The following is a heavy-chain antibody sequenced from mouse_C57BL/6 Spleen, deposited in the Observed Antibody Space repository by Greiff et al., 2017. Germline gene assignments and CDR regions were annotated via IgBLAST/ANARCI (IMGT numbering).Heavy chain of an antibody. V-gene: IGHV5-4*03. CDR3: ARVDLYGSSPWFAY. D-gene: IGHD1-1*01. CDR2: ISDGGSYT. J-gene: IGHJ3*01. Sequence: DVKLVESGGGLVKPGGSLKLSCAASGFTFSSYAMSWVRQTPEKRLEWVATISDGGSYTYYPDNVKGRFTISRDNAKNNLYLQMSHLKSEDTAMYYCARVDLYGSSPWFAYWGQGTLVTVSA. CDR1: GFTFSSYA.